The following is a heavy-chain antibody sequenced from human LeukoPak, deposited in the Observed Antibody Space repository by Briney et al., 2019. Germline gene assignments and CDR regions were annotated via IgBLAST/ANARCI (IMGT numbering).Heavy chain of an antibody. CDR3: AKRYSGSGRNFNPLEN. J-gene: IGHJ4*02. V-gene: IGHV3-64*01. CDR1: GFTFSSYA. CDR2: ISSNGGST. Sequence: GGSLRLSCAASGFTFSSYAMHWVRQAPGKGLEYVSTISSNGGSTYYANSVKGRFTISRDNSKNTLYLQMGSLRDEDMAVYYCAKRYSGSGRNFNPLENWGQGTLVTVSS. D-gene: IGHD3-10*01.